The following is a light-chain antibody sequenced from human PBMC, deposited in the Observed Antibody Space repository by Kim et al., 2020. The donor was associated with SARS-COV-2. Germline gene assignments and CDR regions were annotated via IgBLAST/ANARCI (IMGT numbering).Light chain of an antibody. V-gene: IGKV3-20*01. Sequence: EIVLTQSPGTLSLSPGDRAALSCRASQSVSSSYLAWDQQKPGQAPRLLIYGTSSRATGIPDRFTGSGSGTDFTLTISRLEPEDFAVYYCQQYGSSPPYTFGQGTKLEI. CDR1: QSVSSSY. CDR2: GTS. CDR3: QQYGSSPPYT. J-gene: IGKJ2*01.